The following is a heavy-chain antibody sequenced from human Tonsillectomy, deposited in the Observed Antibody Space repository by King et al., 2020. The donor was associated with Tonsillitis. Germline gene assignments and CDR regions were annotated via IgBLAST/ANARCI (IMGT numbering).Heavy chain of an antibody. J-gene: IGHJ2*01. D-gene: IGHD3-10*01. Sequence: QLQESGSGLVKPSQTLSLTCAVSGGSISSGGYSWNWIRQPPGKGLEWIGYIYHSGSTNYNPSLKSRVTITVDRSKNQFSLKLISVTAADTAVYYCARDPGSGSYLQLYFDLWGRGTLVTVSS. CDR2: IYHSGST. V-gene: IGHV4-30-2*01. CDR3: ARDPGSGSYLQLYFDL. CDR1: GGSISSGGYS.